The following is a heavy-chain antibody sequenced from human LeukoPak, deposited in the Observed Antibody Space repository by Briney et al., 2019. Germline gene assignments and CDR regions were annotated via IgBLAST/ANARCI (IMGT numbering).Heavy chain of an antibody. CDR1: GLTFDDHG. Sequence: GGSLRLSCAASGLTFDDHGMSWVRQVPGKGLEWVSGINWNGDDTTYADSVKGRFTISRDNAKNSLYLQMNSLGVEDTALYHCARQSAATPDYYYMDVWGKGTTVTVSS. D-gene: IGHD6-13*01. J-gene: IGHJ6*03. CDR3: ARQSAATPDYYYMDV. CDR2: INWNGDDT. V-gene: IGHV3-20*01.